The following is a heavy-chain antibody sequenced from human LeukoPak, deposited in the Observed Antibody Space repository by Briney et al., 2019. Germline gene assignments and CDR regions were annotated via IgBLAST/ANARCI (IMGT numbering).Heavy chain of an antibody. CDR1: GYTFTGYY. CDR2: INPNSGGT. Sequence: ASVKVSCKACGYTFTGYYMHWVRQAPGQELEWMGWINPNSGGTNYAQKFQGRVTMTRDTSISTAYMELSRLRSEDTAVYYCARIFSGWELSYYYYYMDVWGKGTTVTVSS. V-gene: IGHV1-2*02. D-gene: IGHD1-26*01. J-gene: IGHJ6*03. CDR3: ARIFSGWELSYYYYYMDV.